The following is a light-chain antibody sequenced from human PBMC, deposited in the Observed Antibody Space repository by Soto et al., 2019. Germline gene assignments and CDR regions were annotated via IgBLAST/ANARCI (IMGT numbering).Light chain of an antibody. Sequence: QSVLTQPPSASGTPGQRVTISCSGSSSNIGGNIVNWYQQLPGTDPKLLIFGNDQRPSWVPDRFSGSKSGTSASLAISGLQSEDEANYYCAAWDDSLNGVVFGGGTKLTVL. CDR1: SSNIGGNI. V-gene: IGLV1-44*01. CDR2: GND. J-gene: IGLJ2*01. CDR3: AAWDDSLNGVV.